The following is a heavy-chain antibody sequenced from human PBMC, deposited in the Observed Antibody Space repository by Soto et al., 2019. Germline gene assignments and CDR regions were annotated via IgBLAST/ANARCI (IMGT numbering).Heavy chain of an antibody. D-gene: IGHD2-2*02. CDR3: AREDDTVAYTSAFDF. V-gene: IGHV3-21*06. CDR1: GFTFSTYN. Sequence: EVQLVESGGDLVKPGGCLRLSCAASGFTFSTYNMNWVRQAPGKGLEWVSSINGRSNYIYYADSVKARFTISRDNAKNSLYRQMNSLRADDTSVYYCAREDDTVAYTSAFDFWGQGALVTVSS. CDR2: INGRSNYI. J-gene: IGHJ4*02.